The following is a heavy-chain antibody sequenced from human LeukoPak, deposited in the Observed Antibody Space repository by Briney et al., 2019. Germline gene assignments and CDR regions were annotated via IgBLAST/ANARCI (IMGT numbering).Heavy chain of an antibody. J-gene: IGHJ4*02. CDR2: IYYSGST. D-gene: IGHD3-22*01. V-gene: IGHV4-31*03. CDR1: GGSISSGGYY. Sequence: PSETLSLTCTVSGGSISSGGYYWSWIRQHPGKGLEWIGYIYYSGSTYYNPSLKSRVTISVDTSKNQFSLKLSSVTAADTAAYYCARGSGYYTTGNFDYWGQGTLVTVSS. CDR3: ARGSGYYTTGNFDY.